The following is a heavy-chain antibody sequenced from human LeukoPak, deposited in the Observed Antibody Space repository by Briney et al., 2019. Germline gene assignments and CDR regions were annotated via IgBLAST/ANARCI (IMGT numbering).Heavy chain of an antibody. Sequence: PETLSLTCTVSGGSISSYYWSWIRQPPGKGLERIGCIHYSGSTNYNPSLKSRVTISVDTSKNQFSLKLSTVTAADTAVYYCARVRDRSSYFYDLDYWGQGTLVTVSS. CDR3: ARVRDRSSYFYDLDY. D-gene: IGHD3-22*01. CDR1: GGSISSYY. J-gene: IGHJ4*02. CDR2: IHYSGST. V-gene: IGHV4-59*01.